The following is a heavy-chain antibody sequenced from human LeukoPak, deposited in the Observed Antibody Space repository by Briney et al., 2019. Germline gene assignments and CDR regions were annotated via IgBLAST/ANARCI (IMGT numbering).Heavy chain of an antibody. CDR1: GFTFNSYE. CDR3: ARDTHSGYYYTGYYGMDV. D-gene: IGHD3-22*01. Sequence: SGGPLRLSCAASGFTFNSYEMNWVRQAPGKGLEGVSYISSSGSTIYYADSVKGRFTISRDNAKNSLYLQMNRLRAEDTAVYYCARDTHSGYYYTGYYGMDVWGQGTTVTVSS. J-gene: IGHJ6*02. V-gene: IGHV3-48*03. CDR2: ISSSGSTI.